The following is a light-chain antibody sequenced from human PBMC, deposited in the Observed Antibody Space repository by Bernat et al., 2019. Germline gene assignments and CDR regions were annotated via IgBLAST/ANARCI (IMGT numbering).Light chain of an antibody. Sequence: SSELTQDPAVSVALGQTVRITCQGDSLRSYYASWYQQKPGQAPVLVIYGKNNRPSGIPDRFSGSSSGNTASLTITGAQAEEEADYYCHSRDSSGNPLVVFGRGTKLTVL. J-gene: IGLJ2*01. CDR3: HSRDSSGNPLVV. V-gene: IGLV3-19*01. CDR1: SLRSYY. CDR2: GKN.